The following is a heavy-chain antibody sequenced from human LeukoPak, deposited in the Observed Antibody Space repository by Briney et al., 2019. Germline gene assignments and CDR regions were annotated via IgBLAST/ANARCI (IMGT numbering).Heavy chain of an antibody. CDR2: FDPEDGET. CDR3: ATGLQSSSSWPNTDY. CDR1: GYTLTELS. V-gene: IGHV1-24*01. D-gene: IGHD6-13*01. J-gene: IGHJ4*02. Sequence: GASVKVSCKVSGYTLTELSMHWVRQAPGKGLEWMGGFDPEDGETIYAQKFQGRVTITEDTSTDTAYMELSSLRSEDTAVYYCATGLQSSSSWPNTDYWGQGTLVTVSS.